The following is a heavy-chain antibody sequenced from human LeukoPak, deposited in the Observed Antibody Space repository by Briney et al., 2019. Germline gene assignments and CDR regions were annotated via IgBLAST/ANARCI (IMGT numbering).Heavy chain of an antibody. J-gene: IGHJ5*02. V-gene: IGHV5-51*01. D-gene: IGHD3-10*01. Sequence: GESLQISCQGSGYSFTSYWIGWVRQMPRKGLEWMGIIYPGDSDTRYSPSFQGQVTISADKSISTAYLQWSSLKASDTAMYYCARHTRAERFGELLLSFSWFDPWGQGTLVTVSS. CDR1: GYSFTSYW. CDR3: ARHTRAERFGELLLSFSWFDP. CDR2: IYPGDSDT.